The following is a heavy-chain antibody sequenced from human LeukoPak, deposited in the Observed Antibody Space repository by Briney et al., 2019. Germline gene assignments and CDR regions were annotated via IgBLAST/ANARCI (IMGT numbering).Heavy chain of an antibody. D-gene: IGHD2-15*01. V-gene: IGHV4-4*02. CDR3: ARDGGYCSGGNCFDAFDI. J-gene: IGHJ3*02. CDR1: GGSISSSNW. CDR2: IYHSGST. Sequence: SGTLSLTCAVSGGSISSSNWWSWVRQPPGKGLEWIGEIYHSGSTNYNPSLKSRVTISVDKSKNQFSLKLSSVTAADTAVYYCARDGGYCSGGNCFDAFDIWGQGTMVTVSS.